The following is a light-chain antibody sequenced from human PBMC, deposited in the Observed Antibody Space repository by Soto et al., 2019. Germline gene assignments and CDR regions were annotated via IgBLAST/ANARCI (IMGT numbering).Light chain of an antibody. CDR1: QACKNY. V-gene: IGKV3-11*01. CDR2: YAS. CDR3: QHRSTWPFLT. Sequence: TQSPATVSFSPGGSRTPPLRAKQACKNYLAWYQQKPGQAPRLLIYYASERATGIPARFSGSGSGTDYTLTISSLEPEDSAVYYCQHRSTWPFLTFGGGTKVEI. J-gene: IGKJ4*01.